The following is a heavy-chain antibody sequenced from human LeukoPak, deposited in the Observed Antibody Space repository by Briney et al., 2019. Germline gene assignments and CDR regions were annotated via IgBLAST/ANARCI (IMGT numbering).Heavy chain of an antibody. D-gene: IGHD6-13*01. Sequence: ASVKVSCKASGGTFSSYAISWVRQAPGQGLEWMGGIIPIFGTANYAQKFQGRVTITADESTSTAYMELSGLRSEDTAVYYCASREQSIAAAGDDYWGQGTLVTVSS. V-gene: IGHV1-69*13. CDR1: GGTFSSYA. CDR2: IIPIFGTA. CDR3: ASREQSIAAAGDDY. J-gene: IGHJ4*02.